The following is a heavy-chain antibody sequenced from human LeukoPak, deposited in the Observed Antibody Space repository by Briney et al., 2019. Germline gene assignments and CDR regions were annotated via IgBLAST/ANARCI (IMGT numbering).Heavy chain of an antibody. Sequence: PGGSLRLSCAASGFTVRSHFMSRVSQAPGKGLEWVSVLYSGDISYYADSVKGRFTISRDNSKNTLYLQMNSVRDEDTAVYYCAREEDGPNSLFDYWGQGTLVTVSS. V-gene: IGHV3-53*01. CDR3: AREEDGPNSLFDY. J-gene: IGHJ4*02. CDR1: GFTVRSHF. CDR2: LYSGDIS. D-gene: IGHD1-7*01.